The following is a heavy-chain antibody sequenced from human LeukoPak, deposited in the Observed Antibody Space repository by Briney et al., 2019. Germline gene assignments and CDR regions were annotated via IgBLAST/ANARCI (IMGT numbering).Heavy chain of an antibody. CDR3: ARASHWNQLHYFDY. CDR1: GGSISSSSYY. D-gene: IGHD1-1*01. CDR2: IYYSGST. J-gene: IGHJ4*02. V-gene: IGHV4-39*07. Sequence: SETLSLTCTVSGGSISSSSYYWGWIRQPPGKGLEWIGSIYYSGSTYYNPSLKSRVTISVDTSKNQFSLKLSSVTAADTAVYYCARASHWNQLHYFDYWGQGTLVTVSS.